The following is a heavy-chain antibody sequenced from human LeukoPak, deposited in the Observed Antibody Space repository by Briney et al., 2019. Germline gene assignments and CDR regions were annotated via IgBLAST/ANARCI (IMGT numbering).Heavy chain of an antibody. CDR1: GFTFSSYA. D-gene: IGHD4-11*01. J-gene: IGHJ6*02. Sequence: GGSLRLSCAASGFTFSSYAMSWVRQAPGKGLEWISAISGSGRTTYYADSVKGRFTISRDNSKSTLYLQMNSLRADDTAVYYCAKDQSYSQYVNYYNGMNVWGQGTTVTVSS. CDR3: AKDQSYSQYVNYYNGMNV. CDR2: ISGSGRTT. V-gene: IGHV3-23*01.